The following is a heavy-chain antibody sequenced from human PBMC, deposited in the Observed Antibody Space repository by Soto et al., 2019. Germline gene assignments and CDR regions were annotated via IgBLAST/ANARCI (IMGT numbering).Heavy chain of an antibody. CDR3: ASIVGATTGYYGMDV. CDR2: IIPIFGIA. Sequence: ASVKVSCKASGGTFSSYAISWVRQAPGQGLEWMGGIIPIFGIANYAQKFQGRVTITADESTSTAYMELSSLRSEDTAVYYCASIVGATTGYYGMDVWGQGTTVTVSS. CDR1: GGTFSSYA. D-gene: IGHD1-26*01. V-gene: IGHV1-69*13. J-gene: IGHJ6*02.